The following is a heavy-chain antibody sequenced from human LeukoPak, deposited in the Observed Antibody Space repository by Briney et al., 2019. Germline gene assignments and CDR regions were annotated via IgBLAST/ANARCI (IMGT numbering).Heavy chain of an antibody. D-gene: IGHD3-22*01. CDR1: GFTFEDYT. Sequence: GGSLRLSCAASGFTFEDYTMHWVRQAPGKTLEWVSLISWDGTTYYTDSMKGRSTISRDNSKNSLYLQMDTLRSEDTAYYYCVKDLSYESSGSVFDYWGQGTLVTVSS. CDR3: VKDLSYESSGSVFDY. J-gene: IGHJ4*02. V-gene: IGHV3-43*01. CDR2: ISWDGTT.